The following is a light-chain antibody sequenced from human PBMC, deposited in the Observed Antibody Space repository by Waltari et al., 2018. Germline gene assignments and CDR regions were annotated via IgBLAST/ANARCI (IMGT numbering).Light chain of an antibody. CDR3: QQYANLPLT. V-gene: IGKV1-33*01. CDR1: QDISNS. J-gene: IGKJ4*01. Sequence: QLTQSPSPLPPPVGDKVTFPCQASQDISNSLPWYQQKPGKAPKLLIYDASNLEIGVPSRFSGSGSGTEFTFTISSLQPEDIATYYCQQYANLPLTFGGGTKVEIK. CDR2: DAS.